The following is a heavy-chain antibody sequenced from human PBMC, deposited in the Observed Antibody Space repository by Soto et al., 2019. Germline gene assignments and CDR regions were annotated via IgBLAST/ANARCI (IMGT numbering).Heavy chain of an antibody. CDR2: ISSSISYT. D-gene: IGHD2-21*02. J-gene: IGHJ6*02. Sequence: QVQLVESGGGLVKPGGSLRLSCAASGFTFSDYYMSWIRQAPGKGLEWVSYISSSISYTNYADSVKGRFTISRDKAKNSLYLQMNSLRAEDTAVYYCARDSGPYCGGDCYSDYYYYGMDVWGQGTTVTVSS. V-gene: IGHV3-11*05. CDR3: ARDSGPYCGGDCYSDYYYYGMDV. CDR1: GFTFSDYY.